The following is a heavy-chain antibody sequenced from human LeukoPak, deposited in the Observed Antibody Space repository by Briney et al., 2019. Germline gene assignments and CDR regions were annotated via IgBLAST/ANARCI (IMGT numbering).Heavy chain of an antibody. J-gene: IGHJ4*02. CDR2: INTNTGNP. Sequence: GASVKVSCKASGYTFTSYAMNWVRQAPGQGLEWMGWINTNTGNPTYAQGFTGRFVFPLDTSVSTAYLQISSLKAEDTAVYYCARNPHCSGGSCYFDYWGQGTLVTVSS. CDR1: GYTFTSYA. CDR3: ARNPHCSGGSCYFDY. V-gene: IGHV7-4-1*02. D-gene: IGHD2-15*01.